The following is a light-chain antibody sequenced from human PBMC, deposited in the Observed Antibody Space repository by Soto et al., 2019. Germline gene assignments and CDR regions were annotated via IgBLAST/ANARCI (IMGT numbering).Light chain of an antibody. Sequence: EIVMTQSPATQYVSPGERATLSCRAGQSVSSNLAWYQQKPGQAPRLLIYGASTRATGIPARFSGSGSGTEFTLTISSLQSEDFAVYYCQQYNNWPPTFGKGTKVDIK. CDR1: QSVSSN. J-gene: IGKJ1*01. CDR2: GAS. CDR3: QQYNNWPPT. V-gene: IGKV3-15*01.